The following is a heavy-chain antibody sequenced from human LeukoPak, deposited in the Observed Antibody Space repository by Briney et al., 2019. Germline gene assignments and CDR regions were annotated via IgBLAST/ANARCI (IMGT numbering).Heavy chain of an antibody. Sequence: GGSLRLSCAASGFTFSSYSMNWVRQAPGKGLEWVSAISGSGGSTYYADSVKGRFTISRDNSKNTLYLQMNSLRAEDTAVYYCAKVGSVGATRYGMDVWGQGTTVTVSS. J-gene: IGHJ6*02. D-gene: IGHD1-26*01. CDR1: GFTFSSYS. CDR3: AKVGSVGATRYGMDV. V-gene: IGHV3-23*01. CDR2: ISGSGGST.